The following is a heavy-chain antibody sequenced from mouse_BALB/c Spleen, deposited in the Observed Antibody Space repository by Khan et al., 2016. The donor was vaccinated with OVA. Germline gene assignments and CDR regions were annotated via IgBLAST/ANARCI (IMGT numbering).Heavy chain of an antibody. CDR3: TRGGGYRCAY. CDR2: ISTYYGDV. V-gene: IGHV1S137*01. CDR1: GYTFTDFT. Sequence: QVQLKQSGAELVRPGVSVKISCKGSGYTFTDFTMHWVKQSHAKSLEWIGVISTYYGDVTYNQKFKGKATMTVDKSSSTAYMELARLTSEGSAIFYCTRGGGYRCAYWGQGTLVTVSA. J-gene: IGHJ3*01.